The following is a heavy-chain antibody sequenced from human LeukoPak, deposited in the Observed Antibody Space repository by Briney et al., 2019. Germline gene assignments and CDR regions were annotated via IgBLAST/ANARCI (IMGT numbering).Heavy chain of an antibody. CDR2: ISSSSYI. D-gene: IGHD2-15*01. Sequence: GGSLRLSCAASGFTFSSYSMNWVRQAPGKGLEWVSSISSSSYIYYADSVKGRFTISRDNAKNSLYLQMNSLRAEGTAVYYCARVPLGYCSGGSCSGLDYWGQGTLVTVSS. CDR1: GFTFSSYS. J-gene: IGHJ4*02. CDR3: ARVPLGYCSGGSCSGLDY. V-gene: IGHV3-21*01.